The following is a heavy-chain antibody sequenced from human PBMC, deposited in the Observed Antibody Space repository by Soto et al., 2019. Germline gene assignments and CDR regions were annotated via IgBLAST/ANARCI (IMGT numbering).Heavy chain of an antibody. CDR2: IYPGDSDT. V-gene: IGHV5-51*01. Sequence: GESLKISFKGSGYTFTNYWIGWVRQMPGKGLEWMGIIYPGDSDTKYNPSFQGQVTISADKSITTTYLQWSSLKASDTAIYYWAASIFYYGMDVWGQGTTVTVSS. CDR3: AASIFYYGMDV. CDR1: GYTFTNYW. J-gene: IGHJ6*02.